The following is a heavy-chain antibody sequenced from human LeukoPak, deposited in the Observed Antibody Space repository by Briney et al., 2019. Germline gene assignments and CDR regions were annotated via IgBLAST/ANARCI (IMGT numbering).Heavy chain of an antibody. D-gene: IGHD6-13*01. CDR2: ISRSRSTI. Sequence: GGSLRLSCIAFGFTFSTYSMNWVRQAPWKGLEWVSYISRSRSTINYADSVKGRFTISRDNAKNSLYLQMNSLRAEDTAVYYCARSIAATGTVFWDYWGQGTLVTVSS. CDR1: GFTFSTYS. V-gene: IGHV3-48*04. J-gene: IGHJ4*02. CDR3: ARSIAATGTVFWDY.